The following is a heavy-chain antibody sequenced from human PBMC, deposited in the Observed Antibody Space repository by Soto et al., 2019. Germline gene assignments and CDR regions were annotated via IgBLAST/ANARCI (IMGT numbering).Heavy chain of an antibody. D-gene: IGHD4-17*01. CDR2: IYHSGYT. CDR3: ARAHYGDYGYGMDV. Sequence: QLQLQESGSGLVKPSQTLSRTCAVSGGSISSGGYSWSWIRQPPGKGLEWIGYIYHSGYTYCNPSLKSRVTISVDRSKNQFSLKLSSVTAADTAVYYCARAHYGDYGYGMDVWGQGTTVTVSS. CDR1: GGSISSGGYS. J-gene: IGHJ6*02. V-gene: IGHV4-30-2*01.